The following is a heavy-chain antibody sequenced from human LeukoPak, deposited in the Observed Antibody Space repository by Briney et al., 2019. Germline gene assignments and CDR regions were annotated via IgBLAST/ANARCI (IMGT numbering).Heavy chain of an antibody. CDR3: ARETRAVSIDY. D-gene: IGHD6-19*01. CDR2: IYTSGST. J-gene: IGHJ4*02. Sequence: NPSETLSLTCTVSGGSISSGSYYWSWIRQPAGKGLEWIGRIYTSGSTNYNPTLKSRVTISVDTSKNQFSLKLSSVTAADTAVYYCARETRAVSIDYWGQGTLVTVSS. V-gene: IGHV4-61*02. CDR1: GGSISSGSYY.